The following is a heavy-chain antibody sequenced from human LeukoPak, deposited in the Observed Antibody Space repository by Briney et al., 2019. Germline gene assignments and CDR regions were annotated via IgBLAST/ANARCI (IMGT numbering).Heavy chain of an antibody. CDR2: TTGSGGTT. Sequence: GGSLRLSCAVSGFHFSSYEMNWVRQAPGKGLEWAAFTTGSGGTTHYADSMKGRFTISRDNAKNLLFLQMNSLRVEDTAVYYCARLQPYYYYMDVWGRGTTVTVSS. CDR3: ARLQPYYYYMDV. V-gene: IGHV3-48*03. J-gene: IGHJ6*03. CDR1: GFHFSSYE.